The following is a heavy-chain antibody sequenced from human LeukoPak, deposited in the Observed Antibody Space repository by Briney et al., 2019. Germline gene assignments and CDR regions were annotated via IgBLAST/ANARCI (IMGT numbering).Heavy chain of an antibody. V-gene: IGHV3-23*01. CDR3: AKGAYDYIEMGYFDY. CDR2: IIASSGST. J-gene: IGHJ4*02. D-gene: IGHD5-12*01. Sequence: GGSLRLSCAASGFSISNSAMSWVRQAPGKGLEWVSLIIASSGSTFYADSVKGRFTISRDNSKNTLFLQMNCLRAEDTAVYYCAKGAYDYIEMGYFDYWGQGTLVTVSS. CDR1: GFSISNSA.